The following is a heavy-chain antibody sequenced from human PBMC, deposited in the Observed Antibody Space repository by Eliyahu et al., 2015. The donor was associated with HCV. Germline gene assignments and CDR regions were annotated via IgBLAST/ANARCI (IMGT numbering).Heavy chain of an antibody. CDR3: ARSPYSSSPFYYYYGMDV. Sequence: QVQLVQSGAEVKKPGASVXVSCKASGYTFTVYYXXWVRQAPGQGLEWRGWINPNSGGTNYAQKFQGRVTMTRDTSISTAYMELSRLRSDDTAVYYCARSPYSSSPFYYYYGMDVWGQGTTVTVSS. CDR1: GYTFTVYY. CDR2: INPNSGGT. D-gene: IGHD6-6*01. J-gene: IGHJ6*02. V-gene: IGHV1-2*02.